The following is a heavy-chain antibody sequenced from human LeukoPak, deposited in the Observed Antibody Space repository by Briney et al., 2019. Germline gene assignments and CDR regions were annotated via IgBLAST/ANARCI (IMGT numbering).Heavy chain of an antibody. Sequence: ASVKVSCKTSGYTFTGYYMHWVRQAPGQGLEWMGRINPNSGGTNSAQRFQGRVTVTRDTSISTAYMELSRLRSDDTAVYYCARGSSTSLLTVLGDYWGQGTLVTVSS. CDR2: INPNSGGT. D-gene: IGHD2-2*01. CDR1: GYTFTGYY. CDR3: ARGSSTSLLTVLGDY. J-gene: IGHJ4*02. V-gene: IGHV1-2*06.